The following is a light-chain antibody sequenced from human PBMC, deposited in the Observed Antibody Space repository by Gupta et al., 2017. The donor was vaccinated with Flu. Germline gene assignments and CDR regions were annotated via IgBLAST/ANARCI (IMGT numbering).Light chain of an antibody. CDR2: DAS. CDR1: QGISSY. CDR3: QHPNSPPCT. V-gene: IGKV1-9*01. Sequence: DIQLTKSPSFLSASVGDIVTITCRASQGISSYSAWYQQKPGKAAKLLIYDASTVQSGVPSRFSSSGSETEFSLTISILQPEDFANYVGQHPNSPPCTCGQGTXLDIK. J-gene: IGKJ5*01.